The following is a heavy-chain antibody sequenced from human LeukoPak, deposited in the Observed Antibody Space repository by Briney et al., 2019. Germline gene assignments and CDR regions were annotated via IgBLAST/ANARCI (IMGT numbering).Heavy chain of an antibody. V-gene: IGHV4-61*02. CDR2: IYTSGST. CDR1: GGSISSGSYY. CDR3: VRTGGSFYFYYYMDV. D-gene: IGHD1-26*01. J-gene: IGHJ6*03. Sequence: PSETLSLTCTVSGGSISSGSYYWSWIRQPAGKGLEWIGRIYTSGSTNYNPSLKSRVTISVDTSKNQFSLKLSSVTAADTAVYYCVRTGGSFYFYYYMDVWGKGTTVTVSS.